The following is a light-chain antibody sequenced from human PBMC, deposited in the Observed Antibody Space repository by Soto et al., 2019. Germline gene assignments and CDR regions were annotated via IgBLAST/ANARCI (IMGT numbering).Light chain of an antibody. J-gene: IGKJ1*01. CDR1: QSLMSSDGNTY. Sequence: DVVLTQSPLSLPVSLGQPASISCRSSQSLMSSDGNTYLSWIQQRPGQSPRRLIYKVSNRASGVPDRFSGSGSGTDFTLNINRVEAEDVGVYYCMQATHWPGTFGQGTQVEIK. CDR3: MQATHWPGT. V-gene: IGKV2-30*01. CDR2: KVS.